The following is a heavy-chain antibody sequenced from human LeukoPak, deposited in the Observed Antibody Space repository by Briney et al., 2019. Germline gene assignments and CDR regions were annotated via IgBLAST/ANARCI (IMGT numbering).Heavy chain of an antibody. J-gene: IGHJ4*02. Sequence: ASVKVSCKASGYTFTSYYMHWVRQAPGQGLEWMGIINPSGGSTSYAQKFQGRVTMTRDTSTSTVYMELSSLRSEDTAVYYCAGDYGSGYSGYDFDYWGQGTLVTVSS. CDR3: AGDYGSGYSGYDFDY. V-gene: IGHV1-46*01. D-gene: IGHD5-12*01. CDR1: GYTFTSYY. CDR2: INPSGGST.